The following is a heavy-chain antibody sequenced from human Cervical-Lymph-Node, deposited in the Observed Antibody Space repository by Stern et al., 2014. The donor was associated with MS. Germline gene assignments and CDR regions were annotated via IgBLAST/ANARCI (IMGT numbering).Heavy chain of an antibody. J-gene: IGHJ1*01. CDR1: GLTFSSYA. Sequence: EVQLVESGGGLVQPGGSLRLSCAASGLTFSSYAISWVRQAPGQGLEWVSAISGSGGSTYYADSVKGRFTISRDNSKNTLYLQMDSLRAEDTAVYYCAKDRESSGWSEYLQHWGQGTLVTVSS. V-gene: IGHV3-23*04. D-gene: IGHD6-13*01. CDR3: AKDRESSGWSEYLQH. CDR2: ISGSGGST.